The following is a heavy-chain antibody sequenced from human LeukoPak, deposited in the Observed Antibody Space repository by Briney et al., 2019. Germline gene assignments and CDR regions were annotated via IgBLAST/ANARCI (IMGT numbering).Heavy chain of an antibody. V-gene: IGHV3-23*01. J-gene: IGHJ4*02. Sequence: GGSLRLSCAASGFTFSTYAMSCVRQAPGKGLEWVSSISGSGANTYYADSVRGRFTISRDNSNNTLYFHMNSLRAQETAVYYCAKERAGYTNPYYFDYCGQGTLVTVST. CDR1: GFTFSTYA. D-gene: IGHD3-16*02. CDR3: AKERAGYTNPYYFDY. CDR2: ISGSGANT.